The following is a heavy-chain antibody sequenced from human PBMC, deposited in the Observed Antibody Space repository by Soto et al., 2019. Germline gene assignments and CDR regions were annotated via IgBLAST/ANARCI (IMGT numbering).Heavy chain of an antibody. Sequence: SETLSLTCTVSGGSISSYYWSWIRQPPGKGLEWIGYIYYSGSTNYNPSLKSRVTISVDTSKNQFSLKLSSVTAADTAVYYCARGHILTGYYKPHNCFDPWGQGTLVTVSS. CDR1: GGSISSYY. J-gene: IGHJ5*02. D-gene: IGHD3-9*01. CDR2: IYYSGST. V-gene: IGHV4-59*01. CDR3: ARGHILTGYYKPHNCFDP.